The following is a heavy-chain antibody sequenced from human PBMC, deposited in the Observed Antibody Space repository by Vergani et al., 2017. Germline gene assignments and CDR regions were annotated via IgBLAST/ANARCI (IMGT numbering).Heavy chain of an antibody. Sequence: EVQLLESGGDLVQPGGSLRLSCAASGFTFIMHAMSWVRQAPGKGLEWVSGISWNSGSIGYADSVKGRFTISRDNAKNSLFLEMNSLRFEDTAVYFCTKGSVYYHDSAGHGYDPYTGFDRWGQGTLVTVSS. CDR1: GFTFIMHA. J-gene: IGHJ3*01. CDR2: ISWNSGSI. CDR3: TKGSVYYHDSAGHGYDPYTGFDR. V-gene: IGHV3-9*01. D-gene: IGHD5-12*01.